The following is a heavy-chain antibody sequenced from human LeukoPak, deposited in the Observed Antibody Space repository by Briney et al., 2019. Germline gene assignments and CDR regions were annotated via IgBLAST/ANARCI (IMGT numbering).Heavy chain of an antibody. CDR1: GFTFSSYG. Sequence: GGSLRLSCAASGFTFSSYGMHWVRQAPGKGLEWVAVISYDGSNKYYADPVKGRFTISRDNSKNTLYLQMNSLRAEDTAVYYCAKDPEASSGWYWFDYWGQGTLVTVSS. V-gene: IGHV3-30*18. CDR3: AKDPEASSGWYWFDY. J-gene: IGHJ4*02. CDR2: ISYDGSNK. D-gene: IGHD6-19*01.